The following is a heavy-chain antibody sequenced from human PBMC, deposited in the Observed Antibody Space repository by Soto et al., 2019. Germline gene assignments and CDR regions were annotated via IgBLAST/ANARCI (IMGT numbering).Heavy chain of an antibody. V-gene: IGHV5-10-1*01. Sequence: PGESLKISCKGSGYSFTSYWISWVRQMPGKGLEWMGRIDPSDSYTNYSPSFQGHVTVSADKSISTAYLQWSSLKASDTAMYYCARRGDSSGYYSSWYYYGMDVWGQWTTVTV. CDR3: ARRGDSSGYYSSWYYYGMDV. J-gene: IGHJ6*02. CDR1: GYSFTSYW. D-gene: IGHD3-22*01. CDR2: IDPSDSYT.